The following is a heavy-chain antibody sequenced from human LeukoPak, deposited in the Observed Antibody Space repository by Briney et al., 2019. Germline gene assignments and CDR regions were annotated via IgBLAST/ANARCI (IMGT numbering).Heavy chain of an antibody. CDR3: ARVQITYYDFWSGYARTVEFDY. CDR1: VGSFSGYY. Sequence: PSETLSLTCAVYVGSFSGYYWSWIREPPGKGLEWIGEINHSGSTNYNPSLKSRVTISVDTSKNRFSLKLSSVTAADTAVYYCARVQITYYDFWSGYARTVEFDYWGQGTLVTVSS. CDR2: INHSGST. J-gene: IGHJ4*02. V-gene: IGHV4-34*01. D-gene: IGHD3-3*01.